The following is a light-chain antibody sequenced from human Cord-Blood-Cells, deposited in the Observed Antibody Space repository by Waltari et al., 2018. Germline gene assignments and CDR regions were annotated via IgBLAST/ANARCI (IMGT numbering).Light chain of an antibody. CDR1: SSAVGSYNF. V-gene: IGLV2-23*02. CDR3: CSYAGSSTFDV. Sequence: QSALTQPASVSGSPGPSIPISCTGTSSAVGSYNFASWYQQPPGKAPKLMIYEVSQRPSGVSNRFSGSKSGNTASLTISGLQAEDEADYYCCSYAGSSTFDVFGTGTKVTVL. CDR2: EVS. J-gene: IGLJ1*01.